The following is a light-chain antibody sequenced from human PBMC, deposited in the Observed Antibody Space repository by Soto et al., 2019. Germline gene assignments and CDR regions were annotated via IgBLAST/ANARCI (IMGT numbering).Light chain of an antibody. CDR1: QTVLYSSNNKNY. Sequence: DIVMTQSPDSLAVSLGERATINCKSSQTVLYSSNNKNYLAWYQQKPGQPPKLLIYWASTRESGVPDRFSGSGSGTDFTRTIGSLQAEDVEVYYGQQYYSTPWTFGQGTKVEIK. CDR3: QQYYSTPWT. CDR2: WAS. J-gene: IGKJ1*01. V-gene: IGKV4-1*01.